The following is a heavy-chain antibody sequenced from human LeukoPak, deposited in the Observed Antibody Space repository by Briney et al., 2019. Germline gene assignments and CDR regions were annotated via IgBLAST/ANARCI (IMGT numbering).Heavy chain of an antibody. CDR1: GFSISSYC. V-gene: IGHV3-7*01. D-gene: IGHD2/OR15-2a*01. CDR2: IKQEEREK. J-gene: IGHJ4*02. CDR3: ARVLDNSCSRYQSLKY. Sequence: PGGALRLSCAAAGFSISSYCMKWVRQAPGKGLEWGANIKQEEREKYYVDSVKGRFTISRDNANNSLYLQKDSLIAEDTAVYYCARVLDNSCSRYQSLKYWGQGTLVTVSS.